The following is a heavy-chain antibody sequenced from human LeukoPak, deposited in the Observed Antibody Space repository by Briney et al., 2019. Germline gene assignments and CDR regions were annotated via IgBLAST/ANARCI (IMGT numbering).Heavy chain of an antibody. CDR1: GGAFSGYY. V-gene: IGHV4-34*01. Sequence: PSETLSLTCAVYGGAFSGYYWSWIRQPPGKGLEWIGEINHSGSTNYNPSLKSRVTISVDTSKNQFSLKLSSVTAADTAVYYCARDRYFDWLEFDYWGQGTLVTVSS. D-gene: IGHD3-9*01. J-gene: IGHJ4*02. CDR2: INHSGST. CDR3: ARDRYFDWLEFDY.